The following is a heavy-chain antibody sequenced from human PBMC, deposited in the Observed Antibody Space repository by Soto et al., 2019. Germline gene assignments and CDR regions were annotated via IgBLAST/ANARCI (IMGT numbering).Heavy chain of an antibody. J-gene: IGHJ6*02. D-gene: IGHD2-15*01. Sequence: GASVKVSCKASGYTFTSYYMHWVRQAPGQGLEWMGIINPSGGSTSYAQKFQGRVTMTRDTSTSTVYMELSSLRSEDTAVYYCARDNAVVRGGGANYYYYGMDVWGQGTTVTVSS. CDR1: GYTFTSYY. CDR3: ARDNAVVRGGGANYYYYGMDV. CDR2: INPSGGST. V-gene: IGHV1-46*03.